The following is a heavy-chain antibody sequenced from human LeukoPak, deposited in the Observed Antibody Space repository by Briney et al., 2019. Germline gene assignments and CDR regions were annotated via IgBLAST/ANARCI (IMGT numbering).Heavy chain of an antibody. CDR1: GYTFTNYG. D-gene: IGHD6-19*01. Sequence: ASVKVSCKASGYTFTNYGITWVRQAPGQGLEWMGWVNAYNGYTKYAQKIQDRVIVTTDTSTSTAYMELRSLSSDDTAVYYCARGRGSSDWYYSDNWGQGTLVTVSS. CDR2: VNAYNGYT. CDR3: ARGRGSSDWYYSDN. J-gene: IGHJ4*02. V-gene: IGHV1-18*04.